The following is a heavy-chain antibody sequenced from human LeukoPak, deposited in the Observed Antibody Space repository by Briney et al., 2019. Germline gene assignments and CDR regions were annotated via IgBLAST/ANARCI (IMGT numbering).Heavy chain of an antibody. Sequence: QPGGSLRLSCAASGFTVSSKYMSWVRQAPGKGLEWVSVIYSGGSTYYADSVKGRFTISRDNSKNTVYLQMNSLRAEDAAVYYCARVCSASSSDYYPLGYWGQGTLVTVSS. V-gene: IGHV3-66*01. CDR3: ARVCSASSSDYYPLGY. CDR1: GFTVSSKY. J-gene: IGHJ4*02. D-gene: IGHD3-22*01. CDR2: IYSGGST.